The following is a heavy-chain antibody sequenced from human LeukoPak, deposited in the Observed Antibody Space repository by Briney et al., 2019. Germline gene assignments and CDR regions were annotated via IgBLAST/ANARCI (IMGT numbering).Heavy chain of an antibody. J-gene: IGHJ4*02. Sequence: PSETLSLTCTVPGGSISSYYWSWIRQPPGKGLEWIGYIYYSGSTNYNPSLKSRVTISVDTSKNQFSLKLSSVTAADTAVYYCARQRRDGYNSPYHPFDYWGQGTLVTVSS. CDR3: ARQRRDGYNSPYHPFDY. D-gene: IGHD5-24*01. CDR1: GGSISSYY. V-gene: IGHV4-59*01. CDR2: IYYSGST.